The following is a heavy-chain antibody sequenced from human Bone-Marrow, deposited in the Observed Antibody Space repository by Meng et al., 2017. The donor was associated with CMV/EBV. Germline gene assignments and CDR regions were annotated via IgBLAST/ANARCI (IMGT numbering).Heavy chain of an antibody. CDR2: HSSGSA. V-gene: IGHV4-59*01. CDR3: ARYCRSSSCYPYYYYGVDV. J-gene: IGHJ6*02. CDR1: GGSIRGYQ. Sequence: SETLSLTCSVSGGSIRGYQWAWVRQAPGKGLEWIGHSSGSATYNPSLRSRVTISVDTSKNQFSLKLTSVTAADTAVYYCARYCRSSSCYPYYYYGVDVWGQGTMVTVSS. D-gene: IGHD2-2*01.